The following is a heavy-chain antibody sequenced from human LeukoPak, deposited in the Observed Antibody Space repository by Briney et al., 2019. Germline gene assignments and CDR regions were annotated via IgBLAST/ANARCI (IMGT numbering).Heavy chain of an antibody. CDR3: ARDLGSGSLHY. J-gene: IGHJ4*02. CDR1: GYTFTSYY. V-gene: IGHV1-46*01. CDR2: INPSGGST. D-gene: IGHD1-26*01. Sequence: ASVKVSCKASGYTFTSYYMHWVRQAPGQGLEWVGIINPSGGSTSYAQKFQGRVTMTSDTSASTAYMELSSLRSEDTAVYYCARDLGSGSLHYWGQGTLVTVSS.